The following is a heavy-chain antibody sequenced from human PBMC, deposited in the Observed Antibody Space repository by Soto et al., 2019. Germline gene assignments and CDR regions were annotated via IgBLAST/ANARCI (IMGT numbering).Heavy chain of an antibody. CDR1: GGSISSYY. J-gene: IGHJ4*02. CDR2: IYYSGST. D-gene: IGHD6-13*01. CDR3: ARILGYSSSWGEDY. V-gene: IGHV4-59*01. Sequence: SETLSLTCTVSGGSISSYYWSWIRQPPGKGLEWIGYIYYSGSTNYNPSLKSRVTISVDTSKNKFSLKLSSVTAADTAVYYCARILGYSSSWGEDYWGQGTLVTVSS.